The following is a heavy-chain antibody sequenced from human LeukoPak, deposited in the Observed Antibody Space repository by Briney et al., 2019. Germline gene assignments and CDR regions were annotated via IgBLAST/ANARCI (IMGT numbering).Heavy chain of an antibody. CDR3: ARDRNQLLLGRQTYYMDV. CDR2: ISAYNGNT. V-gene: IGHV1-18*01. J-gene: IGHJ6*03. Sequence: GASVKVSCKASGYTFTSYGISWVRQAPGQGLEWMGWISAYNGNTNYAQKLQGRVTMTTDTSTSTAYMELRSLRSDDTAVYYCARDRNQLLLGRQTYYMDVWGKGTTVTISS. CDR1: GYTFTSYG. D-gene: IGHD2-2*01.